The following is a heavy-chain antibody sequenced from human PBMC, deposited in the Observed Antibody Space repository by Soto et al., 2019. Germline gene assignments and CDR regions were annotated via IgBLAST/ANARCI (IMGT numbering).Heavy chain of an antibody. Sequence: QVQLQESGPGLVKPSQTLSLTCTVSGGSISSGDYYWSWIRQPPGKGLEWIGYIYYSGSTSYNPSLKSRVTISVDTSKNQFSLKLSSVTAADTAVYYCARGGDYYGSGSEDAYYFDYWGQGTLVTVSS. V-gene: IGHV4-30-4*01. CDR2: IYYSGST. D-gene: IGHD3-10*01. CDR1: GGSISSGDYY. J-gene: IGHJ4*02. CDR3: ARGGDYYGSGSEDAYYFDY.